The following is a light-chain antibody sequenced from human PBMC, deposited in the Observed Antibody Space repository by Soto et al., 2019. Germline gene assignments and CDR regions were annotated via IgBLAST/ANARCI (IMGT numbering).Light chain of an antibody. CDR1: QDIDTY. J-gene: IGKJ5*01. CDR2: DSS. CDR3: QQRSSCPLT. V-gene: IGKV3-11*01. Sequence: EIVLTQSPVTLSSSPGETVTLSCRASQDIDTYLAWYQQRPGQAPRLLIYDSSERATDVPGRFSGSGSGTDFTLTISSPESDDFAVYYCQQRSSCPLTFGQGTRLDI.